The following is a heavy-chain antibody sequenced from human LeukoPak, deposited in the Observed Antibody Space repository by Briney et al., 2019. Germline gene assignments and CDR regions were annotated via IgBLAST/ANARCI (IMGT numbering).Heavy chain of an antibody. CDR2: VFWNGVDK. J-gene: IGHJ6*02. D-gene: IGHD3-16*02. CDR3: SKDISAGGLDV. V-gene: IGHV3-9*01. Sequence: PGRSLRLSCAASGFTFSSYGMHWVRQTPGKGLEWVTGVFWNGVDKGYADSVKGRFTIFRDNAKNSMYLQMNSLRIEDTALYYCSKDISAGGLDVWGPGTPVTVSS. CDR1: GFTFSSYG.